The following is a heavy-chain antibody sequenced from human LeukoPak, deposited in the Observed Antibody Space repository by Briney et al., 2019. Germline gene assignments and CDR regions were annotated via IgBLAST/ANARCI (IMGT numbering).Heavy chain of an antibody. J-gene: IGHJ4*02. CDR3: ARPYDSSGYLPGDY. V-gene: IGHV3-48*02. Sequence: GGSLRLSCAASGFTFSDSAMTWVRQAPGKGLEWVSYISSSSSTIYYADSVKGRFTISRDNAKNSLYLQMNSLRDEDTAVYYCARPYDSSGYLPGDYWGQGTLVTVSS. D-gene: IGHD3-22*01. CDR2: ISSSSSTI. CDR1: GFTFSDSA.